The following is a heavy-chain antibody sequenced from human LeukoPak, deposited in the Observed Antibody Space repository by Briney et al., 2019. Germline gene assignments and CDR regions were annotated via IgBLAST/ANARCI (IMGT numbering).Heavy chain of an antibody. CDR2: ISSSGSTI. Sequence: PGGSLRLSCAASGXTFSNYEMNWVRQAPGKGLEWVSYISSSGSTIYYADSVKGRFTISRDNAKNSLYLQMNSLRAEDTAVYYCARRRGYSSSGASDIWGQGTMVTVSS. V-gene: IGHV3-48*03. J-gene: IGHJ3*02. D-gene: IGHD6-6*01. CDR1: GXTFSNYE. CDR3: ARRRGYSSSGASDI.